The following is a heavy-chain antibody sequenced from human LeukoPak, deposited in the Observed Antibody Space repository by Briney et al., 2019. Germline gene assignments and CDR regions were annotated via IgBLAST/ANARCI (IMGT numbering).Heavy chain of an antibody. J-gene: IGHJ4*02. CDR1: GFTFSSYA. V-gene: IGHV3-23*01. CDR3: ARDSDCSTTSCFVIDY. D-gene: IGHD2-2*01. CDR2: ISGSGGST. Sequence: PGGSLRLSCAASGFTFSSYAMSWVRQAPGKGLEWVSAISGSGGSTYYADSVKGRFTISRDNAKNSLYLQMNSLRAEDTAVYYCARDSDCSTTSCFVIDYWGQGTLVTVSS.